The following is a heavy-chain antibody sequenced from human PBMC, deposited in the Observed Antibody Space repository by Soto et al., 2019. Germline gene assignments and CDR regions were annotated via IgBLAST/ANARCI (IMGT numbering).Heavy chain of an antibody. CDR3: ARVGPWVPYYYDSSPYTFENWFDP. V-gene: IGHV4-38-2*01. D-gene: IGHD3-22*01. J-gene: IGHJ5*02. CDR2: IYHGWST. CDR1: VYSISSGYY. Sequence: SETRSLTCAVSVYSISSGYYWGWLRQPPGKGLEWIGSIYHGWSTYYNPSLNSRVTLSIDMTNNHVSLILNSVTAADTAVYYCARVGPWVPYYYDSSPYTFENWFDPCGQGTLVTVS.